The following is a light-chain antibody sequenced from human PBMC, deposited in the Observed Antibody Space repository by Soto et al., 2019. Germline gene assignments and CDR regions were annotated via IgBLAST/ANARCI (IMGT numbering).Light chain of an antibody. J-gene: IGKJ4*01. Sequence: EIVLTQSPGTLSLFPGERATLSCRASQSVNSDYLAWYQHQPGQAPRLLIYGASTRATGIPDRFSGGGSGTDFTLTISRLESEDFAVYFCQQYGNSPLTFGGGTKVDIK. CDR2: GAS. V-gene: IGKV3-20*01. CDR1: QSVNSDY. CDR3: QQYGNSPLT.